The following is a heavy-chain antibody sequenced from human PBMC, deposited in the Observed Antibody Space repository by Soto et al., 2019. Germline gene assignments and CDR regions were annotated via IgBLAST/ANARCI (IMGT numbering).Heavy chain of an antibody. V-gene: IGHV2-26*01. CDR2: IDSSGEK. CDR3: ARRHLAVAVSPWFDH. D-gene: IGHD6-19*01. J-gene: IGHJ5*02. Sequence: QVTLQESGPVLVKPTETLTLICTVSGLSITDSELGVSWIRQPPGQPLEWLAHIDSSGEKSYRTFLNSRLAISEDTANSQIVITMTTMDPAETATYYCARRHLAVAVSPWFDHWGQVIPGTVSS. CDR1: GLSITDSELG.